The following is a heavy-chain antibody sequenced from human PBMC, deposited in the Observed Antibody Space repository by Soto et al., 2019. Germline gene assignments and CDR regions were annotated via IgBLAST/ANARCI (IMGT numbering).Heavy chain of an antibody. V-gene: IGHV1-69*13. CDR2: IIPIFGTA. Sequence: ASVKVSCKSSGGTFSSYAISWVRQAPGQGLEWMGGIIPIFGTANYAQKFQGRVTITADESTSTAYMELSSLRSEDTAVYYCAEGYYYDSSGYYPTRGAYYYYGMDVWGQGTTVT. J-gene: IGHJ6*02. D-gene: IGHD3-22*01. CDR3: AEGYYYDSSGYYPTRGAYYYYGMDV. CDR1: GGTFSSYA.